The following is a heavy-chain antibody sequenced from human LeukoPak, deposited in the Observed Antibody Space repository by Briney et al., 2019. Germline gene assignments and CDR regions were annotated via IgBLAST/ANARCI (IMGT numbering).Heavy chain of an antibody. CDR2: IKQDGSEK. CDR3: ARSPHLVGATGYY. V-gene: IGHV3-7*03. Sequence: GGSLRLSCAASGFTLSSYWMSWVRQAPGKGLEWVANIKQDGSEKYYVDSVKGRFTISRDNAKNSLYLQMNSLKASDTAMYYCARSPHLVGATGYYWGQGTLVTVSS. CDR1: GFTLSSYW. J-gene: IGHJ4*02. D-gene: IGHD1-26*01.